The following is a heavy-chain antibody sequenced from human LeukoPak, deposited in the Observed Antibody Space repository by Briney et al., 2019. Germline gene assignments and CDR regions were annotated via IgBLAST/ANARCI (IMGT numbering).Heavy chain of an antibody. CDR3: AKHGGDYVYYFDY. D-gene: IGHD4-17*01. Sequence: GGSLRFSCAASGFTFSSYAMSWVRQAPGKGLEWVSAISGSGGGTYYADSVKGRFTISRDNSKNTLYLQMNSLRAEDTAVYYCAKHGGDYVYYFDYWGQGTLVTVSS. V-gene: IGHV3-23*01. CDR2: ISGSGGGT. J-gene: IGHJ4*02. CDR1: GFTFSSYA.